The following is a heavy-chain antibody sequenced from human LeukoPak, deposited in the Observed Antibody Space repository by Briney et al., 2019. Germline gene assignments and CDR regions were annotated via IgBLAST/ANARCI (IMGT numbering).Heavy chain of an antibody. V-gene: IGHV4-61*02. J-gene: IGHJ4*02. CDR3: ARHPYCSGGSCTEDY. D-gene: IGHD2-15*01. CDR1: GGSISSGSYY. CDR2: IYTSGST. Sequence: PSQTLSLTCTASGGSISSGSYYWSWIRQPAGKGLEWIGRIYTSGSTNYNPSLKSRVTISVDTSKNQFSLKLSSVTAADTAVYYCARHPYCSGGSCTEDYWGQGTLVTVSS.